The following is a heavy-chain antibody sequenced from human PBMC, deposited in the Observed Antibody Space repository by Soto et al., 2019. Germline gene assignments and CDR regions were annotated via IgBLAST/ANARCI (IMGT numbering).Heavy chain of an antibody. Sequence: VSLRLSCAASGCTFINFAISCVRQAPGKGLEWVSLVSATAGTTYYTDSVKGRFTISRDNSRNTVYLQMNSLRADDTAVYYCTTDSLFTGQLVRMDNWGHGTLVTVSS. V-gene: IGHV3-23*01. J-gene: IGHJ4*01. CDR1: GCTFINFA. D-gene: IGHD3-9*01. CDR2: VSATAGTT. CDR3: TTDSLFTGQLVRMDN.